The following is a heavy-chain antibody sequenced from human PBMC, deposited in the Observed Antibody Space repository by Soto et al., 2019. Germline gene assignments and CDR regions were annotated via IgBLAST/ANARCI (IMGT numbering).Heavy chain of an antibody. CDR1: GFTFSSYG. CDR2: ISYDGSNK. J-gene: IGHJ3*02. CDR3: ALTVVTNDAFDI. D-gene: IGHD2-15*01. Sequence: QVQLVESGGGVVQPGRSLRLSCAASGFTFSSYGMHWVRQAPGKGLEWVAVISYDGSNKYYADSVKGRFTISRDNSKNTLYLQMNSLRAEDTAVYYCALTVVTNDAFDIWGQGTMVTVSS. V-gene: IGHV3-30*03.